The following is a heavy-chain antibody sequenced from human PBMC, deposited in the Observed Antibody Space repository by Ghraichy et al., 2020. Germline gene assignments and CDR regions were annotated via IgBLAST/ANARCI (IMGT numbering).Heavy chain of an antibody. J-gene: IGHJ4*02. V-gene: IGHV3-33*01. CDR3: ARDLGRDYFDY. Sequence: WGSLRLSCAASGFTFSSYGMHWVRQAPGKGLEWVAVIWYDGSNKYYADSVKGRFTISRDNSKNTLYLQMNSLRAEDTAVYYCARDLGRDYFDYWGQGTLVTVSS. CDR2: IWYDGSNK. CDR1: GFTFSSYG.